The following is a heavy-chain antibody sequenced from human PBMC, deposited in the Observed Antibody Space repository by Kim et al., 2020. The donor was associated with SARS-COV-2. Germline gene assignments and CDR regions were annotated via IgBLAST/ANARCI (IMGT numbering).Heavy chain of an antibody. D-gene: IGHD3-22*01. CDR1: GGSISSSSYY. J-gene: IGHJ4*02. CDR2: IYYSGST. CDR3: ARLDYYDSSGLEY. V-gene: IGHV4-39*07. Sequence: SETLSLTCTVSGGSISSSSYYWGWIRQPPGKGLEWIGSIYYSGSTYYNPSLKSRVTISVDTSKNQFSLKLSSVTAADTAVYYCARLDYYDSSGLEYWGQGTLVTVSS.